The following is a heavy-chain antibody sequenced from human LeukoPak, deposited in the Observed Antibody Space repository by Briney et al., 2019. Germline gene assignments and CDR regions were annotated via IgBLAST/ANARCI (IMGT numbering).Heavy chain of an antibody. CDR1: GGTFSSYA. J-gene: IGHJ5*02. CDR2: IIPILGIA. CDR3: ARSDILTGYNWFDP. V-gene: IGHV1-69*04. D-gene: IGHD3-9*01. Sequence: SVKVSCKASGGTFSSYAISWVRQAPGQGLEWMGRIIPILGIANYAQKFQGRVTITADKSTSTAYMVLSSLRSEDTAVYYCARSDILTGYNWFDPWGQGTLVTVSS.